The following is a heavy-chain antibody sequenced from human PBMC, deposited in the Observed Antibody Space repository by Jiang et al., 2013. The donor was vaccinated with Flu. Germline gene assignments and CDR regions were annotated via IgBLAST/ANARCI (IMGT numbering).Heavy chain of an antibody. CDR1: GGSITGYY. Sequence: TCTVSGGSITGYYLNWIRQPAGKGLEWIGRITTAGSTNYNPSLKGRVTMSVDTSKNQFSLKLNSVTAADTAVYYCARAVYYDSSESSMAAFDYWGQGTLVTVSS. J-gene: IGHJ4*02. V-gene: IGHV4-4*07. CDR2: ITTAGST. D-gene: IGHD3-22*01. CDR3: ARAVYYDSSESSMAAFDY.